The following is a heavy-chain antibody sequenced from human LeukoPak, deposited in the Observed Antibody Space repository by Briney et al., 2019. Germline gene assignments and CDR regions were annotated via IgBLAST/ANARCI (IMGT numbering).Heavy chain of an antibody. V-gene: IGHV1-46*04. CDR1: GYTFTSYY. J-gene: IGHJ6*03. CDR2: INPSGGIT. D-gene: IGHD2-2*01. CDR3: ATPTPPLGYCSNTSCYFQRDYYYMDV. Sequence: ASVKVSCKASGYTFTSYYMHWVRHPPGQGLEWMGIINPSGGITSYARKLQGRVTMTRDMSTSTVYMELSSLRSEDTAVYYCATPTPPLGYCSNTSCYFQRDYYYMDVWGKGTTVTVSS.